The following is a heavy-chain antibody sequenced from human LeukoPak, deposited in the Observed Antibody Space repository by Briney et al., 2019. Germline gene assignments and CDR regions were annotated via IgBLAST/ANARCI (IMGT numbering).Heavy chain of an antibody. CDR2: ISAYNGNT. D-gene: IGHD5-18*01. J-gene: IGHJ4*02. CDR3: ARDLGVIYSYCGD. CDR1: VYTYTCYG. Sequence: ASVNVSCKASVYTYTCYGINWVRQAPGQGLVWMRWISAYNGNTNYGQKLQGRVTMNTDTSTSTAYMEVRSLGSDDTALYYCARDLGVIYSYCGDWGQGTLVTVAS. V-gene: IGHV1-18*01.